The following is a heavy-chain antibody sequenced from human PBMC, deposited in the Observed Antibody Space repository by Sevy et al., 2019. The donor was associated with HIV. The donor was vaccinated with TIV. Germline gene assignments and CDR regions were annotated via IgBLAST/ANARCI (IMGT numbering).Heavy chain of an antibody. J-gene: IGHJ3*02. Sequence: GGSLRLSCAASGFTFSSYSMNWVHQAPGKGLEWVSCISSSSSYIYYADSVKGRFTISRDNAKNSLYLQMNSLRAEDTAVYYCAREHYYDSSGYYYDDAFDIWGQGTMVTVSS. D-gene: IGHD3-22*01. CDR2: ISSSSSYI. CDR3: AREHYYDSSGYYYDDAFDI. V-gene: IGHV3-21*01. CDR1: GFTFSSYS.